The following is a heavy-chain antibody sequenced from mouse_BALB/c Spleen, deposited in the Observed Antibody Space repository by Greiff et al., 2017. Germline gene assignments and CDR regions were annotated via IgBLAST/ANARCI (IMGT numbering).Heavy chain of an antibody. Sequence: EVQLQESGGGLVQPGGSLKLSCAASGFTFSSYTMSWVRQTPEKRLEWVAYISNGGGSTYYPDPVKGRFTISRDNAKNTLYLQMSSLKSEDTAMYYCARQGYGSSLDYWGQGTSVTVSA. J-gene: IGHJ4*01. D-gene: IGHD1-1*01. V-gene: IGHV5-12-2*01. CDR2: ISNGGGST. CDR1: GFTFSSYT. CDR3: ARQGYGSSLDY.